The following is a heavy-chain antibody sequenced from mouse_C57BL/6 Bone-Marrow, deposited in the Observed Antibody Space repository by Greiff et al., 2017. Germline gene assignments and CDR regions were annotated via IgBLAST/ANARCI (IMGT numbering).Heavy chain of an antibody. CDR3: ARGGTTTGLGLYYYAMDY. CDR1: GYTFTGYW. CDR2: ILPGSGST. Sequence: VQLQQSGAELMKPGASVKLSCKATGYTFTGYWIEWVKQRPGHGLEWIGEILPGSGSTNYNEKFKGQATFTADPSSNTAYMQLSSLTTEDSAIYYCARGGTTTGLGLYYYAMDYWGHGTSVTVSS. J-gene: IGHJ4*01. D-gene: IGHD1-1*01. V-gene: IGHV1-9*01.